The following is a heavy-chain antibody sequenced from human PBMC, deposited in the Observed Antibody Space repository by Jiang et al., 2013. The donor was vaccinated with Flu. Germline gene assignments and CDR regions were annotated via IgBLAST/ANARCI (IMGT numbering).Heavy chain of an antibody. J-gene: IGHJ6*02. D-gene: IGHD2-21*02. CDR3: ARGEGGGDYNYYYGMDV. CDR1: GYTFTSYA. Sequence: SGSELKKPGASVKVSCKASGYTFTSYAMNWVRQAPGQGLEWMGWINTNTGNPTYAQGFTGRFVFSLDTSVSTAYLQICSLKAEDTAVYYCARGEGGGDYNYYYGMDVWGQGTTVTVSS. CDR2: INTNTGNP. V-gene: IGHV7-4-1*01.